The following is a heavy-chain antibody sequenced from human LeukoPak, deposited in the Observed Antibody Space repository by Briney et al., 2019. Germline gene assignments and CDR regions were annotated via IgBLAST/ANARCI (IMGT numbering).Heavy chain of an antibody. D-gene: IGHD6-19*01. Sequence: GGSLRLSCAASGFTFSDYYMSWTRQAPGKGLEWVSYISSSSSYTNYADSVKGRFTISRDNAKNSLYLQMSGLRAEDTAVYYCARDQGGIAVADHLFDYWGQGTLVTVSS. J-gene: IGHJ4*02. CDR3: ARDQGGIAVADHLFDY. V-gene: IGHV3-11*06. CDR2: ISSSSSYT. CDR1: GFTFSDYY.